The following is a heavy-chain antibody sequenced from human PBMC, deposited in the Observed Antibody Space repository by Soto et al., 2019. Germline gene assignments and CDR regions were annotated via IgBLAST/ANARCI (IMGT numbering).Heavy chain of an antibody. D-gene: IGHD2-8*02. J-gene: IGHJ4*02. Sequence: QVQLVESGGGVVQPGRSLRLSCAASGFTFSSYAMHWVRQAPGKGLEWVAVISYDGSNKYYADSVKGRFTISRDNSKNTLYLQMNSLRAEHTAVYYCARDHWSTLDYWGQGTLVTVSS. CDR1: GFTFSSYA. V-gene: IGHV3-30-3*01. CDR2: ISYDGSNK. CDR3: ARDHWSTLDY.